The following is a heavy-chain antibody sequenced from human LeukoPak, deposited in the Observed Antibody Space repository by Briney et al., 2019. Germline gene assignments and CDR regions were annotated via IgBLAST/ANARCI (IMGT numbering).Heavy chain of an antibody. CDR2: FDPEDGET. D-gene: IGHD5-18*01. J-gene: IGHJ4*02. V-gene: IGHV1-24*01. Sequence: ASVKVSCKVSGYTLTELSMHWVRQAPGKGLEWMGGFDPEDGETIYAQKFQGRVTMTEDTSTDTAYMELSSLRSEDTAVYYCATLPERGYSYGYADYWGQGTLVTVSS. CDR1: GYTLTELS. CDR3: ATLPERGYSYGYADY.